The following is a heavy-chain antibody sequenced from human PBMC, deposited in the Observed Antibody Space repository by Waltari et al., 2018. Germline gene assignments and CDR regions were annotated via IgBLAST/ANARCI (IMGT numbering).Heavy chain of an antibody. CDR1: GGTFSRYA. Sequence: QVQLVQSGAEVKKPGSSVTVSCKASGGTFSRYALSWVRQAPGQGLEWMGGIIPILGIANYAQKFQGRVTITADESTSTAYMELSSLRSEDTAVYYCACARGLGDYFWFDPWGQGTLVTVSS. J-gene: IGHJ5*02. CDR3: ACARGLGDYFWFDP. D-gene: IGHD4-17*01. CDR2: IIPILGIA. V-gene: IGHV1-69*04.